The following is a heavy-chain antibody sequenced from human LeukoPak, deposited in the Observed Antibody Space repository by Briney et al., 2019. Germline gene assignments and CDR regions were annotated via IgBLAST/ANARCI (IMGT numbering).Heavy chain of an antibody. CDR3: AREDRIMITFGGVIVDDAFDI. D-gene: IGHD3-16*02. CDR1: GFRFNNYY. V-gene: IGHV3-7*03. J-gene: IGHJ3*02. CDR2: INQDGRDK. Sequence: AGGSLRLSCAASGFRFNNYYMSWVRQAPGKGLEWVANINQDGRDKYYVDSVKGRFTISRDNAKNSLYLQMNSLGAEDTAVYYCAREDRIMITFGGVIVDDAFDIWGQGTMVTVSS.